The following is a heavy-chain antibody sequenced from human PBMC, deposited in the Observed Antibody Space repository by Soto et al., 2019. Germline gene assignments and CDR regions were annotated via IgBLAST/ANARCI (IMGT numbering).Heavy chain of an antibody. V-gene: IGHV4-30-4*01. Sequence: PSETLSLTCTVSGGSISSGDYYWSWIRQPPGKGLEWIGYIYYSGSTYYNPSLKSRVTISVDTSKNQFSLKLSSVTAADTAVYYCARASRAAAGFSKLYNWFDPWGQGTLVTVSS. D-gene: IGHD6-13*01. CDR2: IYYSGST. CDR1: GGSISSGDYY. CDR3: ARASRAAAGFSKLYNWFDP. J-gene: IGHJ5*02.